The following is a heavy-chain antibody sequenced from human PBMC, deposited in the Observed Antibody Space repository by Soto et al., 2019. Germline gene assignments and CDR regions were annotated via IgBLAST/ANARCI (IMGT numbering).Heavy chain of an antibody. Sequence: PGESLKISCKGSGYSFTNYWIGWVRQMPGKDLEWIGIIYPEDSETRYSPSFQGLVTISVDKSISTAYLQWSSLKASDTAMYYCARRGDFSFMDVWGQGTTVTVSS. J-gene: IGHJ6*02. D-gene: IGHD4-17*01. CDR1: GYSFTNYW. CDR3: ARRGDFSFMDV. CDR2: IYPEDSET. V-gene: IGHV5-51*01.